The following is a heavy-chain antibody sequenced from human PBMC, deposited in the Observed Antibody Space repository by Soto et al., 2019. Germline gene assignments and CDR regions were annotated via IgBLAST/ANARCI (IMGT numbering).Heavy chain of an antibody. J-gene: IGHJ6*02. D-gene: IGHD2-2*01. CDR1: GFTFSSYA. Sequence: GGSLRLSCAASGFTFSSYAMHWVRQAPGKGLEWVAVISYDGSNKYYADSVKGRFTISRDNSKNTLYLQMNSLRAEDTAVYYCARDMERLSSYYYYYGMDVWGQGTTVTVSS. CDR2: ISYDGSNK. V-gene: IGHV3-30-3*01. CDR3: ARDMERLSSYYYYYGMDV.